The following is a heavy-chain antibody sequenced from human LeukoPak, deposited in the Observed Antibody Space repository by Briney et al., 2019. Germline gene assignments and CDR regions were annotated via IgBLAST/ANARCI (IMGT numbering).Heavy chain of an antibody. J-gene: IGHJ4*02. CDR3: ARDGNFGIAVAGKFDY. CDR1: GFTFSSYA. D-gene: IGHD6-19*01. Sequence: GGSLRLSCAASGFTFSSYAMSWVRQAPGRGLEWVSAISGSGGSTYYADSVKGRFTISRDNSKNTLYLQMNSLRAEDTAVYYCARDGNFGIAVAGKFDYWGQGTLVTVSS. CDR2: ISGSGGST. V-gene: IGHV3-23*01.